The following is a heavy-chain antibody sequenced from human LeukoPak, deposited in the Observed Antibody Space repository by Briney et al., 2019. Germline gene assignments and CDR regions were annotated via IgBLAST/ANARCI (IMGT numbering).Heavy chain of an antibody. CDR2: ISWNSGRI. CDR1: GFTFSSYS. CDR3: AKVPAHGDYVGGPSWYFDL. Sequence: PGRSLRLSCAASGFTFSSYSVNWVRQAPGKGLEWVSGISWNSGRIGYADSLNGRFSISRDHAKSSLYRQMNSQTADDTALYYCAKVPAHGDYVGGPSWYFDLWGRGTLVTVSS. D-gene: IGHD4-17*01. J-gene: IGHJ2*01. V-gene: IGHV3-9*01.